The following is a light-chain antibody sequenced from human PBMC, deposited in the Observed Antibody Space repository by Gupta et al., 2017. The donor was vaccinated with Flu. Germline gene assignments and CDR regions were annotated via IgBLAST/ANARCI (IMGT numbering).Light chain of an antibody. V-gene: IGLV2-11*01. J-gene: IGLJ2*01. CDR3: CSYAGTHTSV. CDR1: SNDVGSYNY. Sequence: SALTQPRSVSGSPGHSVTISCTGTSNDVGSYNYISWYQLHPGEVPKLVLYDVNKRPSGVPDRFSGSKSGNTASLTISGLQTADEAEYYCCSYAGTHTSVFGGGTKLTVL. CDR2: DVN.